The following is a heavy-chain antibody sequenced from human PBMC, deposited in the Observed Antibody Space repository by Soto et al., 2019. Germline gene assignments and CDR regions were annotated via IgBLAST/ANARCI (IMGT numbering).Heavy chain of an antibody. V-gene: IGHV4-59*01. CDR1: GGSISSYY. J-gene: IGHJ4*02. CDR2: IYYSGST. CDR3: PRSRGGYFDC. D-gene: IGHD3-16*01. Sequence: QVQLQESGPGLVKPSETLSLTCTVSGGSISSYYWSWIRQPPGKGLEWIGYIYYSGSTNYNPSLKRRVTISVDTSKNQFSLKLSSVTAADTAVSYCPRSRGGYFDCWGQGTLVTVSS.